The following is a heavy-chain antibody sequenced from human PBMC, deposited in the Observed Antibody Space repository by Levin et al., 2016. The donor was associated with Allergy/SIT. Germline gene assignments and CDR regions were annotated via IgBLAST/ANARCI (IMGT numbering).Heavy chain of an antibody. CDR1: GFTFSSYA. Sequence: GESLKISCAASGFTFSSYAMSWLRQAPGKGLEWVSTIGASGASTNYADSVKGRFTISRDNSNNILYLRLNSLRVEDTAFYYCARDPGGSFDYWGQGTLVTVSS. V-gene: IGHV3-23*01. CDR2: IGASGAST. J-gene: IGHJ4*02. CDR3: ARDPGGSFDY. D-gene: IGHD3-10*01.